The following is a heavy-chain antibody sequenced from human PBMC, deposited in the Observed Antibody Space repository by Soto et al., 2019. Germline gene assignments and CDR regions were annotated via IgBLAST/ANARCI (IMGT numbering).Heavy chain of an antibody. J-gene: IGHJ6*03. CDR1: GGSISSYY. CDR2: IYYSGST. V-gene: IGHV4-59*01. D-gene: IGHD3-10*01. Sequence: PSETLSLTCTVSGGSISSYYWSWIRQPPGKGLEWIGYIYYSGSTNYNPSLKSRVTISVDTSKNQFSLKLSSVTAADTAVYYCARDLYYYGSGKSYYYYYMDVWGKGTTVTVSS. CDR3: ARDLYYYGSGKSYYYYYMDV.